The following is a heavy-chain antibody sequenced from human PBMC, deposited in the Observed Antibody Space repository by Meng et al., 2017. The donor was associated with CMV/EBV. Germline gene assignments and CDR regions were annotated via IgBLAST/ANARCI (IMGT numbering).Heavy chain of an antibody. V-gene: IGHV1-69*01. J-gene: IGHJ5*02. D-gene: IGHD6-6*01. CDR3: ARDYSGIAARPGFDP. Sequence: QRVLSWAEVIKPGPRVKCAGKASGGTVGSYAISWVRQAPGQGLEWMGGIIPIFGTANYAQKFQGRVTITADESTSTAYMELSSLRSEDTAVYYCARDYSGIAARPGFDPWGQGTLVTVSS. CDR1: GGTVGSYA. CDR2: IIPIFGTA.